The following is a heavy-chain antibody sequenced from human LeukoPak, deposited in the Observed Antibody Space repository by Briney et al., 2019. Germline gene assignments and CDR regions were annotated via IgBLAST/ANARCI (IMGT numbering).Heavy chain of an antibody. V-gene: IGHV4-39*01. D-gene: IGHD2-2*01. CDR3: ARICIVVVPAYFDY. J-gene: IGHJ4*02. CDR1: GGSISSSSYQ. CDR2: IYYSGST. Sequence: PSETLSLTCTVSGGSISSSSYQWGWIRQPPGKGLEWIGSIYYSGSTYYNPSLKSRVTVSVDTSKNQFSLKLSSVTAADTAVYYCARICIVVVPAYFDYWGQGTLVTVSS.